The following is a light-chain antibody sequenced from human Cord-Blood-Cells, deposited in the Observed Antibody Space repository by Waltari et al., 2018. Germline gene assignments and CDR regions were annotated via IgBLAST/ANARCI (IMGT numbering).Light chain of an antibody. Sequence: AIRMTQSPSSLSASTGDRVTLTCRASQGISSYLAWYQHKPGKAPKLLIYAASTLQSGVPSRFSGSGSGTDFTLTISCLQSEDFATYYCQQYYSYPFTFGPGTKVDIK. J-gene: IGKJ3*01. V-gene: IGKV1-8*01. CDR2: AAS. CDR1: QGISSY. CDR3: QQYYSYPFT.